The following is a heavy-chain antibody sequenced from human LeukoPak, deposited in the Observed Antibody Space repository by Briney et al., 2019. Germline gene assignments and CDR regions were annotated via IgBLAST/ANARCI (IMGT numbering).Heavy chain of an antibody. CDR3: ARGGYCSSTSCFWIWFDP. D-gene: IGHD2-2*01. J-gene: IGHJ5*02. CDR1: GGSIRSYY. Sequence: SETLSLTCTVSGGSIRSYYWSWIRQPPGKGLEWIGYIYYDGSTNYNPSLKSRVTISVDTSKNQFSLKLSSVTAADTAVYYCARGGYCSSTSCFWIWFDPWGQGTLVTVSS. CDR2: IYYDGST. V-gene: IGHV4-59*08.